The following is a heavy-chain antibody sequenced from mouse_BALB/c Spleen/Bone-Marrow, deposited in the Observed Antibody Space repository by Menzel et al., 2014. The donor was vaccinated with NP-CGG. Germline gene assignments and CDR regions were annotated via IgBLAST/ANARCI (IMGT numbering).Heavy chain of an antibody. Sequence: VQLPQSGAELVKPGASAKLSCTASGFNIKDTYMHWVKQRPEQGLEWIGRIDPANGNTKYDPKFQGKATITADTSSNTDYRQLRSLTSEDTAVYYCARSYGSSPFDLRGQGTPSTVSS. CDR1: GFNIKDTY. J-gene: IGHJ2*01. D-gene: IGHD1-1*01. CDR3: ARSYGSSPFDL. V-gene: IGHV14-3*02. CDR2: IDPANGNT.